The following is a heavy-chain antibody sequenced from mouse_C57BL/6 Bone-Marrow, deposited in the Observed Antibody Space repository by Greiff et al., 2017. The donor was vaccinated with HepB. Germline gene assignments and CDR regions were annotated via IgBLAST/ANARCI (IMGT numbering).Heavy chain of an antibody. J-gene: IGHJ3*01. D-gene: IGHD6-5*01. CDR3: ARIAPPLLDLPWFAY. Sequence: QVTLKVSGPGILQPSQTLSLTCSFSGFSLSTFGMGVGWIRQPSGQGLEWLAHIWWDDGKYYNPTLTSRLTISKDTSKDQVFLKSANVDTADTATYYCARIAPPLLDLPWFAYWGQGTLVTVSA. V-gene: IGHV8-8*01. CDR1: GFSLSTFGMG. CDR2: IWWDDGK.